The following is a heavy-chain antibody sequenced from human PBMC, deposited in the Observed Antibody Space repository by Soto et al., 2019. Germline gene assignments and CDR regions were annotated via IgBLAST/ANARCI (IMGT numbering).Heavy chain of an antibody. V-gene: IGHV4-31*03. D-gene: IGHD6-6*01. J-gene: IGHJ5*02. CDR2: IYYSGST. CDR3: ARYSSSSGRWFDP. Sequence: QVQLQESCPGLVKPSQTLSLTCTVSGGSISSGGYYWSWIRQHPGKGLEWIGYIYYSGSTYYNPSLKSRVTISVDTSKNQFSLKLSSVTAADTAVYYCARYSSSSGRWFDPWGQGTLVTVSS. CDR1: GGSISSGGYY.